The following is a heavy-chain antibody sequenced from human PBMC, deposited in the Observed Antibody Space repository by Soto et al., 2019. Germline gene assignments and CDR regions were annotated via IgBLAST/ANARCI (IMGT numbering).Heavy chain of an antibody. CDR3: ARLWAYYDYVWGSYRPRAHAFDI. Sequence: GESLKISCKGSGYSFTSYWISWVRQMPGKGLEWMGIIYPGDSDTRYSPSFQGQVTISADKSISTAYLQWSSLKASDTAMYYCARLWAYYDYVWGSYRPRAHAFDIWGQGTMVTVSS. D-gene: IGHD3-16*02. V-gene: IGHV5-51*01. CDR2: IYPGDSDT. J-gene: IGHJ3*02. CDR1: GYSFTSYW.